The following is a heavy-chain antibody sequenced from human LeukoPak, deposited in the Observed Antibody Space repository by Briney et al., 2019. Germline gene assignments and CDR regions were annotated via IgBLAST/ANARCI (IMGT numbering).Heavy chain of an antibody. J-gene: IGHJ6*03. V-gene: IGHV3-9*01. CDR3: AKGGLTGTYKMYYMDV. D-gene: IGHD1-26*01. Sequence: PGRSLRLSCAASGFTFDDYAMHWVRQAPGKGLEWVSGISWNSGSIGYAYSVKGRFTISRDNAKNSLYLQMNSLRAEDTALYYCAKGGLTGTYKMYYMDVWGKGTTVTVSS. CDR2: ISWNSGSI. CDR1: GFTFDDYA.